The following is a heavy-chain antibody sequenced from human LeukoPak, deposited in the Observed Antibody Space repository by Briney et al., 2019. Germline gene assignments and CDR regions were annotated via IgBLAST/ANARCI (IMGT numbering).Heavy chain of an antibody. Sequence: SGGSLRLSCAASGFTFSRSGMHWVRQAPGKGLEWVALISDDGSKKNYADSVKGRFTISRDNSKNTLYLQMHSLRAEDTAVYYCASPSSGQSFDIWGQGTMVTVSS. D-gene: IGHD6-19*01. CDR1: GFTFSRSG. J-gene: IGHJ3*02. CDR3: ASPSSGQSFDI. V-gene: IGHV3-30*03. CDR2: ISDDGSKK.